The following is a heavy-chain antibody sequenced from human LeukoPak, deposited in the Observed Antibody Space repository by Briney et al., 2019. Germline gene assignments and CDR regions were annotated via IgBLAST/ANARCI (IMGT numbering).Heavy chain of an antibody. CDR1: GFIFSSYA. D-gene: IGHD3-9*01. V-gene: IGHV3-7*01. J-gene: IGHJ4*02. CDR3: ARETIYYFDY. Sequence: GGSLRLSCAASGFIFSSYAMSWVRQAPGKGLEWVANIKQDGSEKYYVDSVKGRFTISRDNAKNSLYLQMNSLRAEDTAVYYCARETIYYFDYWGQGTLVTVSS. CDR2: IKQDGSEK.